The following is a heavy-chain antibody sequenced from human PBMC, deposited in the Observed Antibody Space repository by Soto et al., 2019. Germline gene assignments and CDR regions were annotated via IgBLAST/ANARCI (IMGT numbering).Heavy chain of an antibody. CDR1: GGSVSSGSYY. Sequence: SETLSLTCTVSGGSVSSGSYYWSWIRQPPGKGLEWIGYIYYSGSTNYNPSPKSRVTISVDTSKNQFSLKLSSVTAADTAVYYCARDRGYCSSTSCPNWFDPWGQGTLVTVSS. D-gene: IGHD2-2*01. V-gene: IGHV4-61*01. CDR3: ARDRGYCSSTSCPNWFDP. J-gene: IGHJ5*02. CDR2: IYYSGST.